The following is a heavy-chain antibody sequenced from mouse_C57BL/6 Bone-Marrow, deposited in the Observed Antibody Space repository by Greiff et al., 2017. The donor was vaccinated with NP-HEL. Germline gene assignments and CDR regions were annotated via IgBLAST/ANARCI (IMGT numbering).Heavy chain of an antibody. J-gene: IGHJ2*01. Sequence: VQLQQPGAELVRPGTSVKLSCKASGYTFTSYWMHWVKQRPGQGLEWIGVIDPSDSYTNYNQKFKGKATLIVDTSSSTAYMQLSSLTSEDSAVYYCARETYGNYHNYWGQGTTLTVSS. D-gene: IGHD2-1*01. CDR3: ARETYGNYHNY. CDR1: GYTFTSYW. V-gene: IGHV1-59*01. CDR2: IDPSDSYT.